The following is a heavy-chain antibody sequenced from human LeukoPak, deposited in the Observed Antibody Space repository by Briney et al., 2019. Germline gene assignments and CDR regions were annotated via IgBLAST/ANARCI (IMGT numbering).Heavy chain of an antibody. V-gene: IGHV4-39*07. J-gene: IGHJ4*02. Sequence: SETLSLTCTVSGGSISSSSYYWGWIRQPPGKGLEWIGGIHYGGSTYYNPSLKSRVTISVDTSKNQFSLKLSSVTAADTAVYYCARGVDYGGDFDYWGQGTLVTVSS. D-gene: IGHD4-23*01. CDR3: ARGVDYGGDFDY. CDR1: GGSISSSSYY. CDR2: IHYGGST.